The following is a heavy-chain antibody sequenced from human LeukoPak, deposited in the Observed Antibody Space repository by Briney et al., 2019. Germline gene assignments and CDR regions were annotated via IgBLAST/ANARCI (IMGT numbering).Heavy chain of an antibody. CDR2: ISYDGSNK. Sequence: GGSLRLSCAASGFTFSSYAMHWVRQAPGKGLEWVAVISYDGSNKYYADSVKGRFTISRDNSKNTLYLQMNSLRAEDTAVYYCASGGIAVAGTWIDYWGLGTLVTVSS. V-gene: IGHV3-30-3*01. CDR3: ASGGIAVAGTWIDY. D-gene: IGHD6-19*01. J-gene: IGHJ4*02. CDR1: GFTFSSYA.